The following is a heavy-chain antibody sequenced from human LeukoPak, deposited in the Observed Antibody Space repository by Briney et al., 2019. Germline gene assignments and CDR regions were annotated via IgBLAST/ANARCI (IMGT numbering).Heavy chain of an antibody. CDR1: GGSFSGYY. D-gene: IGHD1-26*01. CDR3: ARMGEWAFDY. V-gene: IGHV4-34*01. J-gene: IGHJ4*02. Sequence: SETLSLTCAVYGGSFSGYYWSWIRQPPGKGLEWIGEINHSGSTNYNPSLKSRVTISVDTSKNQFSLKLSSVTAADTAVYYCARMGEWAFDYWGQGTLVTVSS. CDR2: INHSGST.